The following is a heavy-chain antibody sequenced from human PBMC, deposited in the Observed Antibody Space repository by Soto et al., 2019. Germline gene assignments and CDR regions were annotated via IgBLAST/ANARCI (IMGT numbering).Heavy chain of an antibody. CDR1: GYSFTGYY. J-gene: IGHJ4*02. Sequence: QVHLVQSGAEVKKPGASVKVSCKASGYSFTGYYIHWVRQAPGLGLEWMGWINPNSGGTNFAQRFQARVTLIRDSSLSTDYMELSGLGSHDTVAYFCARDSHSCDSSAPDSLGQGTPVSVSS. D-gene: IGHD3-22*01. CDR2: INPNSGGT. CDR3: ARDSHSCDSSAPDS. V-gene: IGHV1-2*02.